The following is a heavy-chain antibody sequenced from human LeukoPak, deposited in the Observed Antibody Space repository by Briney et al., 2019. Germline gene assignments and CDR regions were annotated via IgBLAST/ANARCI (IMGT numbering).Heavy chain of an antibody. CDR1: GGSVSSGSYY. CDR2: IYYSGST. J-gene: IGHJ6*02. V-gene: IGHV4-61*01. Sequence: PSETLSLTCTVSGGSVSSGSYYWRWIRQPPGKGLEWIGYIYYSGSTNYNPSLKSRVTISVGTSKNQFSLKLSSVTAADTAVYYCARDNSSGWGYYYYGMDVWGQGTTVTVSS. D-gene: IGHD6-19*01. CDR3: ARDNSSGWGYYYYGMDV.